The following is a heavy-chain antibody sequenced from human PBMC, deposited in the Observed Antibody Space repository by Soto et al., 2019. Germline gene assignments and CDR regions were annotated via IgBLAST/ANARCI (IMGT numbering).Heavy chain of an antibody. Sequence: QVQLVQSGADVKQSGASVRVSSKASGQSLTSYAMHWVRQAPGQRLEWMGWINGGNGNTRYSPKFQDRVTITRDTSASTVYMEVSSLRSEDTAVYFCASSSWAGNIFYYGMDVWGQGTTVTVS. CDR1: GQSLTSYA. J-gene: IGHJ6*02. V-gene: IGHV1-3*01. CDR2: INGGNGNT. CDR3: ASSSWAGNIFYYGMDV. D-gene: IGHD3-9*01.